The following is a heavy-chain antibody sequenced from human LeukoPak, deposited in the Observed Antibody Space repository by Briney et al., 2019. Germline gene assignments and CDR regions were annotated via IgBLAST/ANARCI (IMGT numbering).Heavy chain of an antibody. CDR1: GYTFTGYY. V-gene: IGHV1-2*02. CDR2: INPNSGGT. J-gene: IGHJ4*02. Sequence: ASVNVSCKASGYTFTGYYMHWVRQATGQGLERMGWINPNSGGTNYAQKFQGRVTMTRDTSISTAYMELSRLRSDDTAVYYCARDPPALIAAAGTGGDYWGQGTLVTVSS. D-gene: IGHD6-13*01. CDR3: ARDPPALIAAAGTGGDY.